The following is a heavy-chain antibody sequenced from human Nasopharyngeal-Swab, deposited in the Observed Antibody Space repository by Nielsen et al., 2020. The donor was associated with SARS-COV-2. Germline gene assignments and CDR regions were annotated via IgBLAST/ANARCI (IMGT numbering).Heavy chain of an antibody. CDR3: AREGYDSGDY. Sequence: SETLSLTCAVSGVSIRSSNWWVWVRQPPGQGLEWNGETYFTGTTNYNPSLASRVTISVDKSENQVSLRLTSVTAADTAVYYCAREGYDSGDYWGQGTLVTVSS. CDR1: GVSIRSSNW. J-gene: IGHJ4*02. CDR2: TYFTGTT. D-gene: IGHD1-1*01. V-gene: IGHV4-4*02.